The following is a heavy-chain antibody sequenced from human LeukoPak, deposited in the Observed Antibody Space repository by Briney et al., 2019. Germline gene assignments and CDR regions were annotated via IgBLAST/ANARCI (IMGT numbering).Heavy chain of an antibody. Sequence: GGSLRLSCAASGFIFDNYGMHWVRQAPGKGLEWVAVISFDGSVEYYGDAVKGRFTISRDNSHNTLDLQMNSLRPEDTAVYYSAKDTTRYTRGLFEYCGQGTLVTVSS. CDR3: AKDTTRYTRGLFEY. CDR1: GFIFDNYG. D-gene: IGHD2-2*02. V-gene: IGHV3-30*18. CDR2: ISFDGSVE. J-gene: IGHJ4*02.